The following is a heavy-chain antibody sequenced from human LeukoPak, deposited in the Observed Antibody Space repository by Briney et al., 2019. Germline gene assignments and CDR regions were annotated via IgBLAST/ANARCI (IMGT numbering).Heavy chain of an antibody. V-gene: IGHV4-59*08. D-gene: IGHD2-2*01. CDR3: ARYPMTYCSSSSCTDY. J-gene: IGHJ4*02. CDR1: DGSISGDY. CDR2: IYCSGST. Sequence: SETLSLTCTDSDGSISGDYWSWIPQSLQGLEWIGYIYCSGSTNYNPSLKSRVTISVDTSKNQFSLKLSSVTAADTAVYYCARYPMTYCSSSSCTDYWGQGTLVTVSS.